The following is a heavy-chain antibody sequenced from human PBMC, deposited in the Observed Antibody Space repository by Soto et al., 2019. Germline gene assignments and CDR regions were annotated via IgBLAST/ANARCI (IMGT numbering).Heavy chain of an antibody. CDR1: GDTFRNYA. CDR2: IIPMFTGG. CDR3: ARLSLTMYFNCITARVDYYYGMNV. Sequence: GASLKVSCKASGDTFRNYAIGWVRQAPGQGLEWMGSIIPMFTGGDYAQNFRGRVTITADKSTSTAYMELSILRSEDTAVYYCARLSLTMYFNCITARVDYYYGMNVVGQGTTVPVSS. J-gene: IGHJ6*02. D-gene: IGHD3-9*01. V-gene: IGHV1-69*06.